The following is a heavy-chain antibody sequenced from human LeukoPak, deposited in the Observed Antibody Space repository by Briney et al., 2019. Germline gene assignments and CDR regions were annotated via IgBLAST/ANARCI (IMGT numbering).Heavy chain of an antibody. Sequence: ASVKVSCKASGYTFTSYGISWVRQAPGQGLEWMGWISAYNGNTNYAQKLQGRVTMTTDTSTSTAYMELRSLRSDDTAVYYCARDGYGVSGYYYGLSDYWGQGTLVTVSS. CDR3: ARDGYGVSGYYYGLSDY. CDR2: ISAYNGNT. D-gene: IGHD3-22*01. J-gene: IGHJ4*02. CDR1: GYTFTSYG. V-gene: IGHV1-18*01.